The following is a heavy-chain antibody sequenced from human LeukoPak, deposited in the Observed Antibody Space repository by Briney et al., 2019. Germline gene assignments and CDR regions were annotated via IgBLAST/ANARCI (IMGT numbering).Heavy chain of an antibody. CDR1: GFTVSSNY. CDR3: ARMMYGVIAEYYFDY. Sequence: GGSLRFSCAASGFTVSSNYMSWVRQAPGKGLEWVSVIYSGGSTYYADSVKGRFTISRDNSKNTLYLQMNSLRAEDTAVYYCARMMYGVIAEYYFDYWGQGTLVTVSS. J-gene: IGHJ4*02. D-gene: IGHD3-16*02. CDR2: IYSGGST. V-gene: IGHV3-66*02.